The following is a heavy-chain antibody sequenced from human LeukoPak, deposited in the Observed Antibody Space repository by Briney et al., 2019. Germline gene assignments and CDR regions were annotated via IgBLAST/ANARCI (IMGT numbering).Heavy chain of an antibody. V-gene: IGHV4-4*02. J-gene: IGHJ4*02. CDR2: VHLDGRT. Sequence: SGTLSLTCGVSGGSISNTNWWSWVRQPPGKGLEWIGEVHLDGRTNYNPSLESRLTISVDLSENHISLRLTSVTAADTAVYYCAREGGFYRPLDYSGQGTLVTVSS. D-gene: IGHD3-3*01. CDR3: AREGGFYRPLDY. CDR1: GGSISNTNW.